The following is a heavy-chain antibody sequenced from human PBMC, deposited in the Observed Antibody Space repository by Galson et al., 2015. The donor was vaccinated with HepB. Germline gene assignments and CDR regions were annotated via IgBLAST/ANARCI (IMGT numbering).Heavy chain of an antibody. D-gene: IGHD3-3*01. CDR2: MNPNSGNT. V-gene: IGHV1-8*01. CDR1: GYTFTSYD. J-gene: IGHJ3*02. Sequence: SVKVSCKASGYTFTSYDINWVRQATGQGLEWMGWMNPNSGNTGYAQKFQGRVTMTRNTSISTAYMELSSLRSEDTAVYYCARGLVPYPAYNKYYDFWSGYPYDAFDIWGQGTMVTVSS. CDR3: ARGLVPYPAYNKYYDFWSGYPYDAFDI.